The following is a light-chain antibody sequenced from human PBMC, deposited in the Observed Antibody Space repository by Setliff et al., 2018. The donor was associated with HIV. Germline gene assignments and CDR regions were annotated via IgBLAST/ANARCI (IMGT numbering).Light chain of an antibody. CDR1: SSDIGSYNL. CDR3: CSYTGGSSLFV. V-gene: IGLV2-23*02. J-gene: IGLJ1*01. CDR2: EVN. Sequence: QSALTQTASVSGSPGQSITISCTGTSSDIGSYNLVSWYQQHPDQAPKLILYEVNKGPSGISYRFSGSKSGNTASLTISELQAEDEADYYCCSYTGGSSLFVFGTGTKVTVL.